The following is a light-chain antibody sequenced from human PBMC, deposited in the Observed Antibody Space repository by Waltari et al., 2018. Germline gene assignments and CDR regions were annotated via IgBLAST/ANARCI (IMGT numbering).Light chain of an antibody. J-gene: IGLJ3*02. Sequence: QAALTQPASVSGSPGQSITISCTGASGDVGAYTYASWYQQRPDIAPKLIIYDVTKRPSGISSRFSGSKSGNTASLTISGLQAEDEADYYCSSFTTNTVVVFGGGTTLTVL. V-gene: IGLV2-14*01. CDR2: DVT. CDR1: SGDVGAYTY. CDR3: SSFTTNTVVV.